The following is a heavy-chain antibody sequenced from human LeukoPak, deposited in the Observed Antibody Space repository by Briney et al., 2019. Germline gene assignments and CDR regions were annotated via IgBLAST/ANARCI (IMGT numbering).Heavy chain of an antibody. D-gene: IGHD6-19*01. Sequence: ASVKVSCKASGYTFTGYYMHWVRQAPGQGLEWMGWINPNSGGTNYAQKFQGRVTMTRDTSISTAYMELSRLRSDDTAVYYCARVRAVAGRGKGFDYWGQGTLVTVSS. CDR2: INPNSGGT. CDR3: ARVRAVAGRGKGFDY. V-gene: IGHV1-2*02. J-gene: IGHJ4*02. CDR1: GYTFTGYY.